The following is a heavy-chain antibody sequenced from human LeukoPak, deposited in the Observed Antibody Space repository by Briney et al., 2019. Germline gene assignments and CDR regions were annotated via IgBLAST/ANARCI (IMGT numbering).Heavy chain of an antibody. CDR1: GGSISSGGYY. D-gene: IGHD6-13*01. CDR3: ARRSSAAGFTHLDY. CDR2: IYYSRST. Sequence: SETLSLTCTVSGGSISSGGYYWSWIRQHPGKGLEWIGYIYYSRSTYYNPSLKSRVTISVDTSKNQFSLKLSSVTAADTAVYYCARRSSAAGFTHLDYWGQGTLVTVSS. V-gene: IGHV4-31*03. J-gene: IGHJ4*02.